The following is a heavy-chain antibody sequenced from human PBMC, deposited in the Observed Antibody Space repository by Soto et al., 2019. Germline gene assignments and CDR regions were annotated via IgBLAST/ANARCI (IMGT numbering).Heavy chain of an antibody. V-gene: IGHV4-34*01. CDR3: ARGKSGWYGY. CDR1: GGSFSGYY. D-gene: IGHD6-19*01. J-gene: IGHJ4*02. Sequence: QVQLQQWGAGLLKPSETLSLTCAVYGGSFSGYYWSWIRQPPGKGLEWIGEINHSGSTNYNPSLKSRVTISVDTSKNQFSLKLSSVTAADTAVYYCARGKSGWYGYWGQGTLVTVSS. CDR2: INHSGST.